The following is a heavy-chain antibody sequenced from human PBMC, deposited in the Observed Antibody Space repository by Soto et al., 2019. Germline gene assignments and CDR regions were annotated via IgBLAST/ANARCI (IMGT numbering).Heavy chain of an antibody. CDR2: INSDGSST. Sequence: GGSLRLSCAASGFTFSSYWMHWVRPAPGRGLVWVSRINSDGSSTSYADSVKGRFTISRDNAKNTLYLQMNSLRAEDTAVYYCASLQSYYDILTGYFANWFDPWGQGTLVTVSS. J-gene: IGHJ5*02. V-gene: IGHV3-74*01. CDR3: ASLQSYYDILTGYFANWFDP. CDR1: GFTFSSYW. D-gene: IGHD3-9*01.